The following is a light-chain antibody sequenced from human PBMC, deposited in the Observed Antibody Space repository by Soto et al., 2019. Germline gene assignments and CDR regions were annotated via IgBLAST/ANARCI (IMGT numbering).Light chain of an antibody. CDR1: SSDDGGFHY. V-gene: IGLV2-14*01. Sequence: QSALTQPASVSGSPGQSLTISCTGTSSDDGGFHYVSWYQQHPGKAPKLIIYEVTNRPSGVSDRFSGSNSDNTASLTISGLQAEDEADYYCSSYSSSNTPSYVVGTGTKVTVL. CDR2: EVT. J-gene: IGLJ1*01. CDR3: SSYSSSNTPSYV.